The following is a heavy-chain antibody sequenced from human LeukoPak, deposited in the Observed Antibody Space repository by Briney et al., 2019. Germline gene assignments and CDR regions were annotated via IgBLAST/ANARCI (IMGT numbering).Heavy chain of an antibody. CDR2: ISLTGRT. V-gene: IGHV4-4*02. D-gene: IGHD1-26*01. J-gene: IGHJ4*02. Sequence: PSETLSLTCGVSGGSITSTNWWSWVRQPPGQRLEWIGEISLTGRTNYNPSLIGRVIMSLDESRNQLSLTLTSVTAADTAMYYCTRESGPYCPFGYWGQGTLVVVPS. CDR3: TRESGPYCPFGY. CDR1: GGSITSTNW.